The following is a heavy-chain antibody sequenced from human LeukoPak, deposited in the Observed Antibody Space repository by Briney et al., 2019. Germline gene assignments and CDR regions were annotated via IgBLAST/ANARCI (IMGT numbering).Heavy chain of an antibody. V-gene: IGHV4-4*07. J-gene: IGHJ3*02. Sequence: SETLSLTCTVSGGSISSYYWSWIRQPAGKGLEWIGRIYTSGSTNYNPSLKSRVTMSVDTSKNQFSLKLSSVTAADTAVYYCTSTLVRGIIMDAFDIWGQGTMVTVSS. D-gene: IGHD3-10*01. CDR2: IYTSGST. CDR3: TSTLVRGIIMDAFDI. CDR1: GGSISSYY.